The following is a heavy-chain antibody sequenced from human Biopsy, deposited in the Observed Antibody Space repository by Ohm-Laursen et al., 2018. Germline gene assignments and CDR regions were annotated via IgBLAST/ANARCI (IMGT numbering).Heavy chain of an antibody. CDR2: ISYSGSN. CDR1: GFSISSGFH. CDR3: AKHGSGWTGDDALHI. V-gene: IGHV4-38-2*01. Sequence: SQTLSLTCGVSGFSISSGFHWAWIRQAPGGGLDWVGYISYSGSNRNNPSLKSRIPISVDTSKNQISLEVTSVTAADTAVYYCAKHGSGWTGDDALHIWGQGTMVTVSS. J-gene: IGHJ3*02. D-gene: IGHD6-19*01.